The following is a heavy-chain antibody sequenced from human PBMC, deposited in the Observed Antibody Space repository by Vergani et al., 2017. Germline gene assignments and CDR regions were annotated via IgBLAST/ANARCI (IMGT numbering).Heavy chain of an antibody. CDR3: ARDRNRMGIVGANNWFDP. CDR1: GGTFSSYA. CDR2: IIPIFGTA. Sequence: QVQLVQSGAEVKKPGSSVKVSCKASGGTFSSYAISWVRQAPGQGLEWMGGIIPIFGTANYAQKFQGRVTITADESTSTAYMELSSLRSEDTAVYYCARDRNRMGIVGANNWFDPGGQGTLVTVSS. V-gene: IGHV1-69*01. J-gene: IGHJ5*02. D-gene: IGHD1-26*01.